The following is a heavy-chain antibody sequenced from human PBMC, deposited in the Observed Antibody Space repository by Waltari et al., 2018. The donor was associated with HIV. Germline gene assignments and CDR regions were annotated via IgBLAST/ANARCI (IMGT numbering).Heavy chain of an antibody. CDR1: GFIFGDYA. D-gene: IGHD3-3*01. CDR3: ARTIFGVMITSDFFYGMDV. CDR2: ISFYGNNA. Sequence: QEQLVESGGGVAQPGRSLRLSCSASGFIFGDYAMHWVRQAPGKGWEGFEFISFYGNNAYYAEPVKVRFTISRDNSKNTMSLQMNSLRSDDTALYYCARTIFGVMITSDFFYGMDVWGQGTTVTVS. V-gene: IGHV3-30-3*01. J-gene: IGHJ6*02.